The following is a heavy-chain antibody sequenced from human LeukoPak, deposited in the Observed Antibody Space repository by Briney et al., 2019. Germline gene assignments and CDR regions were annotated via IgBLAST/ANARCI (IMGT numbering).Heavy chain of an antibody. D-gene: IGHD3-3*01. V-gene: IGHV4-34*01. CDR2: INHSGST. CDR3: ARASWGGYLTTLGMYNWFDP. J-gene: IGHJ5*02. Sequence: SETLSLTCAVYGGSFSGYYWSWIRQPPGKGLEWIGEINHSGSTNYNPSLKSRVTISVDTSKNQFSLKLSSVTAADTAVYYCARASWGGYLTTLGMYNWFDPWGQGTLVTVSS. CDR1: GGSFSGYY.